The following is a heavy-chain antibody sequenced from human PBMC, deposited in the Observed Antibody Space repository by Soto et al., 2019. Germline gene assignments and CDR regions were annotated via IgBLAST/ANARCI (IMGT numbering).Heavy chain of an antibody. CDR2: ISKSDYT. D-gene: IGHD2-2*01. CDR3: AREDSIIIPAVSDS. V-gene: IGHV3-21*01. J-gene: IGHJ4*02. Sequence: SGGSLRLSCTVSGFAFNNYGINWVRQAPGKGLEWVSSISKSDYTYYSDSVKGRFAISRDNAKSSVSLQMNTLRVEDTAVYYCAREDSIIIPAVSDSWGQGTLVTVSS. CDR1: GFAFNNYG.